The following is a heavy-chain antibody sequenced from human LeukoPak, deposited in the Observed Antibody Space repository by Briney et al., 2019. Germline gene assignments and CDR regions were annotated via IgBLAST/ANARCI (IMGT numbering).Heavy chain of an antibody. CDR2: ISYDGSNK. CDR1: GFTFSSYG. CDR3: APGLSYFDY. J-gene: IGHJ4*02. Sequence: PGRSLRLSCAASGFTFSSYGMHWVRQAPGKRLEWVAVISYDGSNKYYADSVKGRFTISRDNSKNTLYLQMNSLRAEDTAVYYCAPGLSYFDYWGQGTLVTVSS. V-gene: IGHV3-30*03.